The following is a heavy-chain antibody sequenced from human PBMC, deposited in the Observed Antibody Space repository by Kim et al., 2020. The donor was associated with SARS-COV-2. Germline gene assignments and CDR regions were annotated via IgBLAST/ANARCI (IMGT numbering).Heavy chain of an antibody. J-gene: IGHJ5*02. CDR3: ARDGERLILKFLWFGVFDP. D-gene: IGHD3-10*01. Sequence: KGRFTISRDNSKNTLYLQMNSRRAEDTAVYYCARDGERLILKFLWFGVFDPWGQGTLVTVSS. V-gene: IGHV3-30*01.